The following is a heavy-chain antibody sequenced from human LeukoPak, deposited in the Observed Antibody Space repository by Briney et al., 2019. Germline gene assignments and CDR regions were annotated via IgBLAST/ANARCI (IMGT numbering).Heavy chain of an antibody. CDR1: GWSFSGYY. J-gene: IGHJ2*01. V-gene: IGHV4-34*01. Sequence: SETLSLTCAVYGWSFSGYYWSWIRQPPGKGLEWIGEINHSGSTNYNPSLKSRVTISIDKSKNQLSLKMSSVTAADTAVYYCARHYGRPLYRSGEYKNWYFDIWGRGTLVIVSS. CDR3: ARHYGRPLYRSGEYKNWYFDI. D-gene: IGHD6-19*01. CDR2: INHSGST.